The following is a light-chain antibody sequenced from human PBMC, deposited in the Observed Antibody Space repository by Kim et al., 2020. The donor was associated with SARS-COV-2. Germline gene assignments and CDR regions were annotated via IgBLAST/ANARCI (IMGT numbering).Light chain of an antibody. CDR2: AAS. CDR1: QSVNSN. CDR3: QQYSHWPT. Sequence: EQSATLCISGRQSVNSNFGWYQQTPGQAPSLLICAASTRATGLPARVSGSGSGTDITLTSSSLHSEYLADYYWQQYSHWPTFGGGTKVDIK. J-gene: IGKJ4*01. V-gene: IGKV3-15*01.